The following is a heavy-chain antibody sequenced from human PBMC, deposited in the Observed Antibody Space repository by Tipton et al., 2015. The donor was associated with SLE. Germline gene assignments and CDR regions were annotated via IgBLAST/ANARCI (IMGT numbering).Heavy chain of an antibody. V-gene: IGHV4-39*07. CDR2: IYHSGSI. J-gene: IGHJ4*02. CDR1: GGSISSSSYY. CDR3: AREWVDTAMVSFDY. Sequence: LRLSCTVSGGSISSSSYYWGWIRQPPGKGLEWIGSIYHSGSIYYNPSLKSRVTISVDTSKNQFSLKLSSVTAADTAVYYCAREWVDTAMVSFDYWGQGTLVTVSS. D-gene: IGHD5-18*01.